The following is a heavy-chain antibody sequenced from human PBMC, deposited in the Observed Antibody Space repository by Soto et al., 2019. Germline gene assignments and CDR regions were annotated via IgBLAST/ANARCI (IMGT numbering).Heavy chain of an antibody. D-gene: IGHD3-10*01. V-gene: IGHV1-69*02. CDR3: ATSYGSGYRAFDY. CDR2: VNPILSMS. Sequence: QVQLVQSGAELKKPGSSVQVSCKASGDTFSFYTINWVRQAPGLGLEWMGRVNPILSMSNYAQKFQGRVTMPADKSTSTAYMELRSLRSEDTAFYYCATSYGSGYRAFDYWGQGALVTVSS. J-gene: IGHJ4*02. CDR1: GDTFSFYT.